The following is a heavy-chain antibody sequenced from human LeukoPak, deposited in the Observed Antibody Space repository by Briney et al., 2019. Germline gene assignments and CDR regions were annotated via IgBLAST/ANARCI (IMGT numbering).Heavy chain of an antibody. D-gene: IGHD3-16*02. J-gene: IGHJ3*02. CDR1: GFTFSSYD. CDR2: IWYDGRNK. CDR3: ARVNRGDAFDI. V-gene: IGHV3-33*01. Sequence: GGSLRLSCAASGFTFSSYDMHWVRQAPGKGLEWVAVIWYDGRNKFYADSLKGRFTISRDNSKNTLYLQMNSLRAEDTAVNYCARVNRGDAFDIWGQGTLVTVSS.